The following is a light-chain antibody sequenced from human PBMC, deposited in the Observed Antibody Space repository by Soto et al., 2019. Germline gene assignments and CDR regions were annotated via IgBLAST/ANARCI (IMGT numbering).Light chain of an antibody. CDR1: SGSIASNY. Sequence: NFMLTQPHSVSESPGKTVTISCTGSSGSIASNYVQWFQQRPGSAPTTVIYEDNKRPSGVPDRFPGSIDSSSNSASLTISGLKTEDEAEYYCQSYGDNNQVFGGGTKLTVL. CDR3: QSYGDNNQV. V-gene: IGLV6-57*02. CDR2: EDN. J-gene: IGLJ3*02.